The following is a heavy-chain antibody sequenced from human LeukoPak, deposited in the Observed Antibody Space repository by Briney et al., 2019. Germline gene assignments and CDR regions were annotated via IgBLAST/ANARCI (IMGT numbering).Heavy chain of an antibody. CDR2: ISAYNGNT. V-gene: IGHV1-18*01. CDR1: GYTFTSYS. CDR3: ATYCSSTSCHSRDAFDI. D-gene: IGHD2-2*02. J-gene: IGHJ3*02. Sequence: ASVNVSCKASGYTFTSYSISWVRQAPGQGLEWMGWISAYNGNTNYAQKLQGRVTMTTDTSTSTAYMELRSLRSDDTAVYYCATYCSSTSCHSRDAFDIWGQGTMVTVSS.